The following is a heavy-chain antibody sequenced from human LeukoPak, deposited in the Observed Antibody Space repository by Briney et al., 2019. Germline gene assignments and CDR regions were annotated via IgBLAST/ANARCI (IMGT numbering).Heavy chain of an antibody. Sequence: GGSLRLSCAASGFTFSNYGMHWVRQAPGKGLEWVAFIRYDGSNKYYADSVKGRFTISRDSSKNTLYLQMNSLRAKDTAVYYCAKDYCSSTSCYATYWGQGTLVTVSS. D-gene: IGHD2-2*01. V-gene: IGHV3-30*02. CDR1: GFTFSNYG. J-gene: IGHJ4*02. CDR2: IRYDGSNK. CDR3: AKDYCSSTSCYATY.